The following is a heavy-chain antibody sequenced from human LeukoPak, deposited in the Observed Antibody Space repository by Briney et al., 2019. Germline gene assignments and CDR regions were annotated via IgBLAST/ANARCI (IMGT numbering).Heavy chain of an antibody. D-gene: IGHD5-24*01. J-gene: IGHJ5*02. CDR1: GGSISGYY. V-gene: IGHV4-59*01. CDR3: ARELTSYGYNT. Sequence: SETLSLTCTVSGGSISGYYWSWIRQPPGKGLEWIGYIYYSGSTNYNPSLKSRVTISVDTSKNQFSLKLSSVTAADTAVYYCARELTSYGYNTWGQGTLVTVSS. CDR2: IYYSGST.